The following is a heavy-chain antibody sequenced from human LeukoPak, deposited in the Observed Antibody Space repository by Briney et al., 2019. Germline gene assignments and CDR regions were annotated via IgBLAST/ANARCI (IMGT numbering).Heavy chain of an antibody. Sequence: QPGGSLRLSCVASGFTFSSYWMHWVRQAPGKGLVWVSRSNSDGSSTSYAESVKGRLTISRDNAKNTLYLQMNSLRDEDTAVYYCARDHGYAFDYWGQGTLVTVSS. CDR2: SNSDGSST. V-gene: IGHV3-74*01. CDR1: GFTFSSYW. CDR3: ARDHGYAFDY. J-gene: IGHJ4*02. D-gene: IGHD5-12*01.